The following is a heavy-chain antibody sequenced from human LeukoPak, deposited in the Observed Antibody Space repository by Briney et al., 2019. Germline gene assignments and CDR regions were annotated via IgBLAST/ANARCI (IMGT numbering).Heavy chain of an antibody. V-gene: IGHV4-39*01. CDR2: IYYSGST. D-gene: IGHD6-13*01. Sequence: PSETLSLTCTVSGGSISSSSYYWGWIRQHPGKGLEWIGSIYYSGSTYYNPSLKSRVTISVDTSKNQLSLKLSSVTAADTAVYYCASARTSSRSWFTFDYWGQGILVTVSS. CDR3: ASARTSSRSWFTFDY. J-gene: IGHJ4*02. CDR1: GGSISSSSYY.